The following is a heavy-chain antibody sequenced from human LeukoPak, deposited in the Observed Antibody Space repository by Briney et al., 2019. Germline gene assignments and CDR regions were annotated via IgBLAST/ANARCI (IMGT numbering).Heavy chain of an antibody. Sequence: ASVKVSCKAPGGTFSSYAISWVRQAPGQGLEWMGRIIPILGIANYAQKFQGRVTITADKSTSTAYMELSSLRSEDTAVYYCARRGGGSYLVDYWGQGTLVTVSS. J-gene: IGHJ4*02. D-gene: IGHD1-26*01. CDR3: ARRGGGSYLVDY. V-gene: IGHV1-69*04. CDR1: GGTFSSYA. CDR2: IIPILGIA.